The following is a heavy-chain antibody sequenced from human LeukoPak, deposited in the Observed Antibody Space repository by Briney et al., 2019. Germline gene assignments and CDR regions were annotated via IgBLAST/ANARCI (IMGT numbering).Heavy chain of an antibody. CDR1: GYSFTTYW. CDR3: ARRQGCSSTSCPPGY. CDR2: IYPGDSET. Sequence: GESLKISCRGSGYSFTTYWIGWVRQMPGEGLEWMGIIYPGDSETRYTPSSQGQVTMSADKSINTAYLQWSSLKASDTAMYYCARRQGCSSTSCPPGYWGQGTLVTVSS. J-gene: IGHJ4*02. D-gene: IGHD2-2*01. V-gene: IGHV5-51*01.